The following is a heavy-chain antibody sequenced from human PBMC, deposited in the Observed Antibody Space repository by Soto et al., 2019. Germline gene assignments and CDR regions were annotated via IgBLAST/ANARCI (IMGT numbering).Heavy chain of an antibody. J-gene: IGHJ4*02. CDR3: ARDYGIAAAGHGTLFDY. Sequence: ASVKVSCKASGYTFTSYGISWVRQAPGRGLEWMGWISAYNGNTNYAQKLQGRVTMTTDTSTSTAYMELRSLRSDDTAVYYCARDYGIAAAGHGTLFDYWGQGTLVTVSS. V-gene: IGHV1-18*01. CDR2: ISAYNGNT. CDR1: GYTFTSYG. D-gene: IGHD6-13*01.